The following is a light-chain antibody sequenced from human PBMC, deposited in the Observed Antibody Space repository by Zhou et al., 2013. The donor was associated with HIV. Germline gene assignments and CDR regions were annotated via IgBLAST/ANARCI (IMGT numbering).Light chain of an antibody. CDR2: GAS. V-gene: IGKV3-20*01. Sequence: EIVLTQSPGTLSLSPGERATLSCRASQSVSSNYLAWYQQKPGQAPRLLIYGASSRATGIPDRFSGSGSGTDFTLIISRLEPEDFAEYYCQQYSSSTGTFGQGTKVEIK. CDR3: QQYSSSTGT. J-gene: IGKJ1*01. CDR1: QSVSSNY.